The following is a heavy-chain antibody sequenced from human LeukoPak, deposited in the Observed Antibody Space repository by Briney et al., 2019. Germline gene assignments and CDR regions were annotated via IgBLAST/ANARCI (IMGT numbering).Heavy chain of an antibody. CDR1: GFTFSSYS. V-gene: IGHV3-21*01. D-gene: IGHD2-2*01. Sequence: PGGSLRLSCAASGFTFSSYSMNWLRQAPGKGLEWVSSISSSSSYIYYADSVKGRFTISRDNAKNSLFLQMNSLRAEDTAVYYCARDRGGVVVPAAVFDYWGQGTLVTVSS. J-gene: IGHJ4*02. CDR2: ISSSSSYI. CDR3: ARDRGGVVVPAAVFDY.